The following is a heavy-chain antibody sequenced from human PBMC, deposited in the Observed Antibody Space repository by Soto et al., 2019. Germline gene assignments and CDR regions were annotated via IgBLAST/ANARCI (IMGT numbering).Heavy chain of an antibody. D-gene: IGHD2-2*02. CDR2: ISNDGSNK. V-gene: IGHV3-30-3*01. J-gene: IGHJ4*02. CDR3: ARDMPHCSSTCCYTSGCDY. Sequence: QVQLLESGGGVVQPGRSLRLSCAASGFTFSSYAMHWVRQAPGKGLEWVSVISNDGSNKYYADSVKGRFTISRDNSKNTLYLQMNSLRAEDTAVYYCARDMPHCSSTCCYTSGCDYWGQGTLVTVSS. CDR1: GFTFSSYA.